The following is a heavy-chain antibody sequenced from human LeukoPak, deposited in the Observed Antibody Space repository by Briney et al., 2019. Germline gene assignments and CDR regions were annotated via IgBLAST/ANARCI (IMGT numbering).Heavy chain of an antibody. CDR1: GFIFDDYA. V-gene: IGHV3-9*03. CDR2: ISWNSGSI. D-gene: IGHD3-22*01. Sequence: LRLSCAASGFIFDDYAMHWVRQAPGKGLEWVSGISWNSGSIGYAGSVKGRFTISRDNAKNSLYLQMNSLRAEYMALYYCAKDYYYDSSGPFDYWGQGTLVTVSS. CDR3: AKDYYYDSSGPFDY. J-gene: IGHJ4*02.